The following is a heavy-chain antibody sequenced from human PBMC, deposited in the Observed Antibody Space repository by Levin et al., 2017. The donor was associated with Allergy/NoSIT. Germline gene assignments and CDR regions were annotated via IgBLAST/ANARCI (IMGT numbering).Heavy chain of an antibody. CDR3: ARESYYCSGGSCPNWGYYYYMDG. D-gene: IGHD2-15*01. CDR2: IIPIFGTA. CDR1: GGTFSSYA. J-gene: IGHJ6*03. Sequence: SVKVSCKASGGTFSSYAISWVRQAPGQGLEWMGGIIPIFGTANYAQKFQGRVTITADESTSTAYMELSSLRSEDTAVYYCARESYYCSGGSCPNWGYYYYMDGWGKGTTVTVSS. V-gene: IGHV1-69*13.